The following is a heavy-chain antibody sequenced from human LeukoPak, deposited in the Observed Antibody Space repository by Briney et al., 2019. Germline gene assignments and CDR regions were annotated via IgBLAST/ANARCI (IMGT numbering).Heavy chain of an antibody. Sequence: PGGSLRLSCAASGFTFSSYAMNWVRQAPGKGLEWVSVITASGGSTNYADSVKGRFTISRDNSKNTLYLQMNSLRAEDTAVYHCAKGPPGTLESWGQGTLVTVSS. CDR2: ITASGGST. V-gene: IGHV3-23*01. CDR1: GFTFSSYA. J-gene: IGHJ4*02. CDR3: AKGPPGTLES. D-gene: IGHD1-1*01.